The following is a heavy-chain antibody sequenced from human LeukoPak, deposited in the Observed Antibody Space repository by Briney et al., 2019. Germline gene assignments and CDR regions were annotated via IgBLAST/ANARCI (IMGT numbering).Heavy chain of an antibody. CDR1: GFIFRSYW. V-gene: IGHV3-74*01. Sequence: GGSLRLSCAASGFIFRSYWMHWVRQAPGKGPVWVSRINSDGSSTSYADSVKGRFTISRDNAKNTLYLQMNSLRAEDTAVYYCARVGSYSSTSFDYWGQGTLVTVSS. CDR3: ARVGSYSSTSFDY. D-gene: IGHD4-11*01. J-gene: IGHJ4*02. CDR2: INSDGSST.